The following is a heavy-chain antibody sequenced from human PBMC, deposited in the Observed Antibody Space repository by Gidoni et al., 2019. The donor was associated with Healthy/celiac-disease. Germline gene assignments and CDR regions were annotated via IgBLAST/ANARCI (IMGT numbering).Heavy chain of an antibody. D-gene: IGHD2-2*01. V-gene: IGHV4-34*01. Sequence: QVQLQQWGAGLLKPPEPLSLTCAVYGGSFSGYYWSWISQPPGTGLEWIGEINHSGSTNYNPARKSRVTISVDTPKNQFSLKLSSVTAADTAVYYGARGLGIVPAAITWGQGTLVTVSS. CDR2: INHSGST. CDR3: ARGLGIVPAAIT. J-gene: IGHJ4*02. CDR1: GGSFSGYY.